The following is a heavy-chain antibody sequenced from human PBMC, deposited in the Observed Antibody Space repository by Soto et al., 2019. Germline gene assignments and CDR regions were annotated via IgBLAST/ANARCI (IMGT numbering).Heavy chain of an antibody. CDR2: INPNSGGT. CDR3: AREDHYDILTGYSNWFDP. V-gene: IGHV1-2*04. J-gene: IGHJ5*02. Sequence: QVQLVQSGAEVKKPGASVKVSCKASGYTFTGYYMHWVGQAPGQGLEWMGWINPNSGGTNYAQKFQGWVTMTRDTSISTAYMELSRLRSDDTAVYYCAREDHYDILTGYSNWFDPWGQGTLVTVSS. CDR1: GYTFTGYY. D-gene: IGHD3-9*01.